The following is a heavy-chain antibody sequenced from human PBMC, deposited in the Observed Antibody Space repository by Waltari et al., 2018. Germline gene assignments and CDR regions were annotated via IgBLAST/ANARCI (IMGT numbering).Heavy chain of an antibody. V-gene: IGHV4-4*07. CDR1: GGSINSYY. CDR2: FYPSGST. Sequence: QVQLQESGPGLVKPSETLSLTCTVPGGSINSYYWSWIRQPAGKGLEWIGRFYPSGSTHYNPPLKSRVTMSVDTAQKQFSLNLSSVTAADTAIYYCARETYGIDVWGQGTTVTVSS. CDR3: ARETYGIDV. J-gene: IGHJ6*02.